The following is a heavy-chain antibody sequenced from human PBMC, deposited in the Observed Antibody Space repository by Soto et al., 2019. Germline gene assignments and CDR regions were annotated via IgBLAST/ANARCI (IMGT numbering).Heavy chain of an antibody. CDR2: ISGSGGST. Sequence: EVQLLESGGGLVQPGGSLRLSCEASGFTFSSYAMSWVRQAPGKGLQWVSGISGSGGSTYYADSVKGRFTISRDNSKNTLYLQMNSPSAEDTAVYYCAKDLGGGNAWPDNWYFDLWGRGTLVTVSS. V-gene: IGHV3-23*01. D-gene: IGHD2-15*01. J-gene: IGHJ2*01. CDR3: AKDLGGGNAWPDNWYFDL. CDR1: GFTFSSYA.